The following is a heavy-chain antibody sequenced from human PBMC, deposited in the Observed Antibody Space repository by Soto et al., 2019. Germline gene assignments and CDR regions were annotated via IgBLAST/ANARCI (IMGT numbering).Heavy chain of an antibody. D-gene: IGHD6-19*01. V-gene: IGHV3-23*01. Sequence: EVKLLESGGGLVQPGGSLRLSCAASGLTFSSYAMNWVRQAPGKGLECVSAISGSGGSIYYADSVKGRFTISRDNSKNMLFLQMNSLRAEDTAVYYCSKTTTARIAVAPRGLFDYWGQGTLVTVSS. J-gene: IGHJ4*02. CDR1: GLTFSSYA. CDR3: SKTTTARIAVAPRGLFDY. CDR2: ISGSGGSI.